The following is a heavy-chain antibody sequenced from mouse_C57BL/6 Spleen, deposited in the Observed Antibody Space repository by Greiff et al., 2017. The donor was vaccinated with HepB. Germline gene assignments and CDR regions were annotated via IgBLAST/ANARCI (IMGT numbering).Heavy chain of an antibody. CDR1: GYTFTSYW. J-gene: IGHJ3*01. CDR3: ASYDYDPGWFAY. V-gene: IGHV1-74*01. CDR2: IHPSDSDT. Sequence: VQLQQPGAELVKPGASVKVSCKASGYTFTSYWMHWVKQRPGQGLEWIGRIHPSDSDTNYNQKFKGKATLTVEKSSSTAYMQLSSLTSEDSAVYYCASYDYDPGWFAYWGQGTLVTVSA. D-gene: IGHD2-4*01.